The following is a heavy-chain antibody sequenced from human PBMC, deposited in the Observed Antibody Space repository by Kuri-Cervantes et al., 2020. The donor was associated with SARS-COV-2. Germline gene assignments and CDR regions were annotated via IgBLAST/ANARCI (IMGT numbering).Heavy chain of an antibody. D-gene: IGHD2-2*02. Sequence: ASVKVSCKASGYTFTSYGISWVRQAPGQGLEWMGWISAYNGNTNYAQKLQGRVTMTRDTSISTAYMELSRLRSDDTAVYYCARSCSSTSCYTYWGQGTLVTVSS. CDR1: GYTFTSYG. V-gene: IGHV1-18*01. CDR3: ARSCSSTSCYTY. J-gene: IGHJ4*02. CDR2: ISAYNGNT.